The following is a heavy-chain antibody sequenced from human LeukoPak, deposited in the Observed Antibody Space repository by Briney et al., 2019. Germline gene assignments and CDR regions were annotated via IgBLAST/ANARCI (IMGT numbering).Heavy chain of an antibody. CDR1: GFTFSSYA. J-gene: IGHJ6*02. V-gene: IGHV3-23*01. CDR2: ISGSGGST. CDR3: AKNKETYYDFWSGFGLEYYYYGMDV. D-gene: IGHD3-3*01. Sequence: GGSLRLSCAASGFTFSSYAMSWVRQAPGKGLEWVSAISGSGGSTYYADSVKGRFTISRDNSKNTLYLQMNSLRAEDTAVYYCAKNKETYYDFWSGFGLEYYYYGMDVWGQGTTVTVSS.